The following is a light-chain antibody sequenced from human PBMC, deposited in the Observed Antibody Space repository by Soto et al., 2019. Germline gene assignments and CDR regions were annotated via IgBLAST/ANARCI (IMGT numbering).Light chain of an antibody. Sequence: DVVMTQSPLSLPVTLGQPASISCRSSQSLVHSDGNTYLNWFQQRPGQSPRRLIYKVSNRDSGVPDRFSGSGSGTNFTLKISRVEAEDVGVYYCMGGTHWPPYTFGQGTKLEIK. V-gene: IGKV2-30*02. J-gene: IGKJ2*01. CDR1: QSLVHSDGNTY. CDR2: KVS. CDR3: MGGTHWPPYT.